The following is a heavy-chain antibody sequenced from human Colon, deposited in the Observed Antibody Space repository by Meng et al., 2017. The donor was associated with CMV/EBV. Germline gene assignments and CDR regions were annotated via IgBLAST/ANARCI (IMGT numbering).Heavy chain of an antibody. CDR2: IYYSGYT. CDR3: ATDYGDYYFDR. CDR1: GGSISSSTYY. D-gene: IGHD4-17*01. V-gene: IGHV4-39*07. Sequence: QLHLQESGPGLVKPSETRSLTCTGSGGSISSSTYYWGWIRQTPGKGLEWIGNIYYSGYTYYNPSLKSRLTISVDTSKNQFSLKLTSVTAADTAVYYCATDYGDYYFDRWGQGTLVTVSS. J-gene: IGHJ4*02.